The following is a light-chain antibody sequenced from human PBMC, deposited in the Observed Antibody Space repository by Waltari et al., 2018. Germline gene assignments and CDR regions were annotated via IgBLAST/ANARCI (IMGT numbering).Light chain of an antibody. J-gene: IGLJ3*02. CDR3: SSYTSSSTWV. CDR1: SSDVGGYNY. Sequence: QSALTQPAPVSGSPGQSITISCTGTSSDVGGYNYVSWYQQHPGKAPKLMISDVNKRPSGVSNRFTGSKSDNTASLTISGLQAEDEADYYCSSYTSSSTWVFGGGTKLTVL. V-gene: IGLV2-14*01. CDR2: DVN.